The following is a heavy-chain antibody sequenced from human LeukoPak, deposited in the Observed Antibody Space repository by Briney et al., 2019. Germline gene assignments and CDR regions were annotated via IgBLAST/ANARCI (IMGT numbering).Heavy chain of an antibody. CDR3: ARDYGPRGNYFDY. J-gene: IGHJ4*02. CDR2: INPNTGGK. D-gene: IGHD3-10*01. V-gene: IGHV1-2*02. CDR1: GYTFTGYY. Sequence: ASVKVSCKASGYTFTGYYIHWVRQAPRQGLEWMGWINPNTGGKTYAQKFQGRVTMTRDTSISTAYMELSGLTSDDTAVYYCARDYGPRGNYFDYWGQGTLVTVSS.